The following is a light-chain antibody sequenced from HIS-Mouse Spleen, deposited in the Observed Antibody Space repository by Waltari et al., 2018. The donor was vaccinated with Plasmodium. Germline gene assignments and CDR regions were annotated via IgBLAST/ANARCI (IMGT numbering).Light chain of an antibody. CDR2: AAS. CDR3: QQSYSTPYT. J-gene: IGKJ2*01. CDR1: QSISSY. V-gene: IGKV1-39*01. Sequence: DIQIPQSPCSLSASVRDRVTITCRASQSISSYLNWYQQKPGKAPKLLIYAASSLQSGVPSRFNGSGSGTDFTLTISSLQPEDFATYYCQQSYSTPYTFGQGTKLEIK.